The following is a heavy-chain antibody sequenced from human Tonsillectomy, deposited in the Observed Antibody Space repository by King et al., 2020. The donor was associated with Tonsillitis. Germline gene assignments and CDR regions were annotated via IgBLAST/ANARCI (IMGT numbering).Heavy chain of an antibody. D-gene: IGHD2-15*01. CDR1: GGSFSSYY. J-gene: IGHJ4*02. Sequence: VHLQQWGAGLLKPSETLSLTCAVYGGSFSSYYWSWIRRPPGKGLEWIGVRNHSGSTKYNPSLKSRVTISVATSKNQFSLKVTSVTAADTAVYYCARPQYCSATTCTGPLAYWGQGTQVTVSS. CDR2: RNHSGST. CDR3: ARPQYCSATTCTGPLAY. V-gene: IGHV4-34*01.